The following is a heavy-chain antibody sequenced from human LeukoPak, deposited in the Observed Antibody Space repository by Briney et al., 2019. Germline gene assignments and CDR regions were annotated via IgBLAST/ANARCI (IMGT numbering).Heavy chain of an antibody. V-gene: IGHV3-11*06. Sequence: GGSLRLSCAASGFTFSDYYMSWIRQAPGKGLEWVSYITSSSYTNYADSVKGRFTISRDNAKNSLYLQMSSLRAEDTGVYYCARDRNSGSSYENLFVYWGQGTLLTVSS. CDR2: ITSSSYT. D-gene: IGHD1-26*01. CDR3: ARDRNSGSSYENLFVY. CDR1: GFTFSDYY. J-gene: IGHJ4*02.